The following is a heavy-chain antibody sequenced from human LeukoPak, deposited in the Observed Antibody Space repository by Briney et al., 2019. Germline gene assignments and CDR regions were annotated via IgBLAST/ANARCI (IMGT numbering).Heavy chain of an antibody. Sequence: GGSLRLSCAASGFTFSSYSMSWVRQAPGRGLEWVSSISSSSTYIYYAHSVKGRFTISRDNTKNSLYLQMNSLRAEDTAVYYCARFQGAHYGGQGTLVSVSS. V-gene: IGHV3-21*01. CDR1: GFTFSSYS. CDR3: ARFQGAHY. J-gene: IGHJ4*02. D-gene: IGHD4/OR15-4a*01. CDR2: ISSSSTYI.